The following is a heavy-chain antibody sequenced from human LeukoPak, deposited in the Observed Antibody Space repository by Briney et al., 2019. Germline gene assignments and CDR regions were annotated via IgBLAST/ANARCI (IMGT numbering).Heavy chain of an antibody. CDR3: AKVAYGSGSYRGPLDI. D-gene: IGHD3-10*01. CDR1: GLTFTNYA. V-gene: IGHV3-23*01. CDR2: ISGGGSTT. J-gene: IGHJ3*02. Sequence: GGSLRLSCAASGLTFTNYAMGWVRQAPEKGLEWVSTISGGGSTTYYADFVKGRFTISRDNPKNTLFLQMNSLRVEDAAAYYCAKVAYGSGSYRGPLDIWGQGTVVTVSS.